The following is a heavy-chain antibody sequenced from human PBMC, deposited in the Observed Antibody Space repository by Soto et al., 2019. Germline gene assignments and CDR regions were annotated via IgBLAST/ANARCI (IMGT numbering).Heavy chain of an antibody. V-gene: IGHV4-4*02. CDR2: MYPSGSS. CDR3: AREGFDHRTDS. J-gene: IGHJ4*02. CDR1: GGSIDTPNW. Sequence: QVQLQESGPGLVKPSETLSLTCAVSGGSIDTPNWWSWYRRPPGKGLEWIGEMYPSGSSNRNPSLNSRVTISFDTSNNHFSLKLTSLTAADTAIYYCAREGFDHRTDSWGQGIPVTVSS.